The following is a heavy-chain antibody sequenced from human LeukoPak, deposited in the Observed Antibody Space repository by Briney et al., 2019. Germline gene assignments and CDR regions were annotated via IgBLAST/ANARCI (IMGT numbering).Heavy chain of an antibody. D-gene: IGHD3-9*01. CDR3: ARSPRYFDWFFDY. Sequence: GGSLRHSCAASGFTFSSYAMHWVRQAPGKGLEWVAVISYDGSNKYYADSVKGRFTISRDNSKNTLYLQMNSLRAEDTAVYYCARSPRYFDWFFDYWGQGTLVTVSS. V-gene: IGHV3-30*04. CDR2: ISYDGSNK. CDR1: GFTFSSYA. J-gene: IGHJ4*02.